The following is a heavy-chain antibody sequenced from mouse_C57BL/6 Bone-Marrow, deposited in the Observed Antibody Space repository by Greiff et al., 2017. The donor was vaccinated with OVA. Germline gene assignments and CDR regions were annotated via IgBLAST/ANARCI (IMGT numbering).Heavy chain of an antibody. V-gene: IGHV1-81*01. CDR3: ARLGVLILGSSYLYWYFDV. J-gene: IGHJ1*03. D-gene: IGHD1-1*01. CDR2: IYPRSGNT. CDR1: GYTFTSYG. Sequence: QVQLQQSGAELARPGASVKLSCKASGYTFTSYGISWVKQRTGQGLEWIGEIYPRSGNTYYNEKFKGKATLTADKSSSTAYMELRSLTSADSAVYFDARLGVLILGSSYLYWYFDVWGTGTTVTVSS.